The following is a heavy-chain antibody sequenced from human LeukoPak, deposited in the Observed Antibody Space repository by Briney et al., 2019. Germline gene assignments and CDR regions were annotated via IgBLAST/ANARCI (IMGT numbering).Heavy chain of an antibody. CDR3: ARDFGSTSCYYLFDY. CDR2: IIPIFGTA. V-gene: IGHV1-69*06. CDR1: VGTFSIYA. D-gene: IGHD2-2*01. J-gene: IGHJ4*02. Sequence: ASVKVSFTSSVGTFSIYAINWVRQAPGQGLGWMGRIIPIFGTANYAQKFQGRVTITADKSTSTAYMELSSLRSEDTAVYYCARDFGSTSCYYLFDYWGQGTLVTVSA.